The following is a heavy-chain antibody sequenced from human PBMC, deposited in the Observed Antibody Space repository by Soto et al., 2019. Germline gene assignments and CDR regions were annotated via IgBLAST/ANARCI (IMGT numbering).Heavy chain of an antibody. V-gene: IGHV4-34*01. Sequence: SETLSLTCAVYGGSFSGYYWSWIRQPPGKGLEWIGEINHSGSTNYNPSLKSRVTMSVDTSKNQFSLKLSSVTAADTAVYYCASVDDYWGQGTLVTVSS. CDR2: INHSGST. CDR1: GGSFSGYY. J-gene: IGHJ4*02. CDR3: ASVDDY.